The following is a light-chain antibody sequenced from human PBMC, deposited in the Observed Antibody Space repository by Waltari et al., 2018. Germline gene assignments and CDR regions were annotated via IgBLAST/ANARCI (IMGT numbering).Light chain of an antibody. Sequence: QSALTQPASVSGSPGQPITIPCSGTDSDVGAYDFVPLYQQHPGKAPHLIIYEVSNRPSGISNRFSASKSGNTASLTISGLQAEDEADYYCSSYTTSSAPGVFGTGTRVTVL. CDR2: EVS. J-gene: IGLJ1*01. CDR3: SSYTTSSAPGV. V-gene: IGLV2-14*01. CDR1: DSDVGAYDF.